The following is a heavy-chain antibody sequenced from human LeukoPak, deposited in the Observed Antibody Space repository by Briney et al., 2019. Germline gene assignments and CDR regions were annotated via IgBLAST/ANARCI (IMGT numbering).Heavy chain of an antibody. J-gene: IGHJ4*02. Sequence: SGTLSLTCAVSGGSISSSNWWSWVRQPPGKRLEWIGEIYHSGSTNYNPSLKSRVTISVDKSKNQFSLKLSSVTAADTAVYYCARASGLAVAGTLDYWGQGTLVTVSS. CDR2: IYHSGST. D-gene: IGHD6-19*01. V-gene: IGHV4-4*02. CDR1: GGSISSSNW. CDR3: ARASGLAVAGTLDY.